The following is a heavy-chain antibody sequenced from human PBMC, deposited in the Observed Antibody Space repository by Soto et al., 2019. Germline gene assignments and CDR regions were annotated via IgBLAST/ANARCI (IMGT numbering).Heavy chain of an antibody. Sequence: QVQLVQSGAEVKNPGASVKVSCKASGYTFTRYGIGWARQAPGQGLEWMGWINTYNGNTNYAQNVQGRGNLTTDTYTSTAYMELRSLISNDAAIYYCAMVDVYVTPSPQDVWGQGTTVIVSS. V-gene: IGHV1-18*01. CDR2: INTYNGNT. D-gene: IGHD3-16*01. J-gene: IGHJ6*02. CDR1: GYTFTRYG. CDR3: AMVDVYVTPSPQDV.